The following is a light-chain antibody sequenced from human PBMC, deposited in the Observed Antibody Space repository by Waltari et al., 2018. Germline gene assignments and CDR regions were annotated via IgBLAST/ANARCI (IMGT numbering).Light chain of an antibody. CDR1: QSVNSN. V-gene: IGKV3-15*01. CDR2: DAS. J-gene: IGKJ2*01. Sequence: ETVMAQSPDNLSVSPGERATVSCRASQSVNSNLACFQHKPGQAPRLLIYDASTRATDIPARFSGSGSGTEFTLTIGSLQTEDFAVYYCQQYNNWPRTFGQGTKLEI. CDR3: QQYNNWPRT.